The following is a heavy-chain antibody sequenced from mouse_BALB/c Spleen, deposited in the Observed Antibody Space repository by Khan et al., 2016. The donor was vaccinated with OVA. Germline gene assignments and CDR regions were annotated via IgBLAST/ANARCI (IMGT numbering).Heavy chain of an antibody. V-gene: IGHV5-9-3*01. J-gene: IGHJ3*01. CDR2: ISSDGDYT. CDR3: ARSHYGNFAY. CDR1: GFTFSTYA. D-gene: IGHD2-1*01. Sequence: EVELVESGGGLVKPGGSLKLSCAASGFTFSTYAMSWVRQTPEKRLEWVATISSDGDYTYYPDNVTGRFTISRDNAKNTLYLQVSSLRSEDTAMYYCARSHYGNFAYWGQGTLVTVSA.